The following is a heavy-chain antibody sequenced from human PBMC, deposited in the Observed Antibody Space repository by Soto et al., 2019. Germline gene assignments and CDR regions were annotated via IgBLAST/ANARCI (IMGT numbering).Heavy chain of an antibody. J-gene: IGHJ6*02. D-gene: IGHD2-2*01. CDR2: IWNDGSNK. V-gene: IGHV3-33*01. Sequence: QVQLVESGGGVVQPGRSLRLSCAASGFTFSSYGMHWVRQAPGKGLEWVAVIWNDGSNKYYADCVKGRFTISRDNSKNTLYLQMHSLRAEDTAVYYCARSPGDQLLSGYYYGMDVWGQGTTVTVSS. CDR1: GFTFSSYG. CDR3: ARSPGDQLLSGYYYGMDV.